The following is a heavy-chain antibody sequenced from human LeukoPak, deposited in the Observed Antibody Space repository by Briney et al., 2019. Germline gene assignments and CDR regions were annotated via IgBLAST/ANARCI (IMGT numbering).Heavy chain of an antibody. CDR2: IIPIFGTA. J-gene: IGHJ5*02. D-gene: IGHD4-11*01. V-gene: IGHV1-69*13. CDR1: GGTFSSYA. CDR3: ARAPLTTVTTNWFDP. Sequence: SVKVSCKASGGTFSSYAISWVRQAPGQGLEWMGGIIPIFGTANYAQKFQGRVTITADESTSTAYMEPSSLRSEDTAVYYCARAPLTTVTTNWFDPWGQGTLVTVSS.